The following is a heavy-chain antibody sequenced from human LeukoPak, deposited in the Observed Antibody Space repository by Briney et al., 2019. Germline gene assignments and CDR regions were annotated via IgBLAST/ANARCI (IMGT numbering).Heavy chain of an antibody. CDR1: GGTFSSYA. J-gene: IGHJ6*03. D-gene: IGHD1-1*01. V-gene: IGHV1-69*05. CDR2: IIPIFGTA. Sequence: SVKVSCKATGGTFSSYAISWVRQAPGQGLEWMGGIIPIFGTANYAQKFQGRVTITTDESTSTAYMELSSLRSEDTAVYYCARTYRNYYYYYMDVWGKGTTVTVSS. CDR3: ARTYRNYYYYYMDV.